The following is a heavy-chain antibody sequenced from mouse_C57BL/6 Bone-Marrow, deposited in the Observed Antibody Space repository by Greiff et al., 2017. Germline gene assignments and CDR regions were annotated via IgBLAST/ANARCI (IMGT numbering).Heavy chain of an antibody. CDR3: AREDYYGSSRD. V-gene: IGHV1-81*01. CDR1: GYTFTSYG. Sequence: QFQLQQPGAELVKPGASVKMSCKASGYTFTSYGISWVKQRTGQGLEWIGEIYPRSGNTYYNEKFKGKATLTADKSSSTAYMELRSLTSEDSAVYFCAREDYYGSSRDWGQGTTLTVSS. D-gene: IGHD1-1*01. J-gene: IGHJ2*01. CDR2: IYPRSGNT.